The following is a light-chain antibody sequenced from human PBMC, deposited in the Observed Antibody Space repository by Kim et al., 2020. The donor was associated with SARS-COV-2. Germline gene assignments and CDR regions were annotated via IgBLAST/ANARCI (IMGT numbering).Light chain of an antibody. CDR2: GAS. CDR1: QTVSSK. V-gene: IGKV3-15*01. Sequence: SVSPGERVTLSCRASQTVSSKLAWYQQRPGQAPSLLIYGASTRATDIPARFSGSGSETEFTLTISSLQSEDFALYYCQQYKTWPTFGQGTRLEIK. J-gene: IGKJ5*01. CDR3: QQYKTWPT.